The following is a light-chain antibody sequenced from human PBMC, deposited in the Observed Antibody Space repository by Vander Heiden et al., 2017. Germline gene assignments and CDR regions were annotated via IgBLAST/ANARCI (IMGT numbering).Light chain of an antibody. Sequence: IQTTQSPSSLSASVGDRVTITCRASQSISNYLNWYQQKPGKAPKFLIYAASSLQSGVPSRFSGSGSGTDFTLTISSLQPEDFATYYCQQSYSTPVTFGGGTKVEIK. V-gene: IGKV1-39*01. CDR2: AAS. J-gene: IGKJ4*01. CDR3: QQSYSTPVT. CDR1: QSISNY.